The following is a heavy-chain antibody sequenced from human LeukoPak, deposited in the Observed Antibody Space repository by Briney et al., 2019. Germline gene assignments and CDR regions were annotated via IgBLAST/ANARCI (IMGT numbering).Heavy chain of an antibody. CDR1: GFTFSSYW. Sequence: GGSLRLSCAASGFTFSSYWMHWVRQVPGQGPEWVSRINPAGTGTLYADSVKGRFTISRDNARNTVLLEMSSVRDEDTAMYYCVAMILGDRDYWGQGTLVTVSS. CDR2: INPAGTGT. D-gene: IGHD3-22*01. CDR3: VAMILGDRDY. V-gene: IGHV3-74*01. J-gene: IGHJ4*02.